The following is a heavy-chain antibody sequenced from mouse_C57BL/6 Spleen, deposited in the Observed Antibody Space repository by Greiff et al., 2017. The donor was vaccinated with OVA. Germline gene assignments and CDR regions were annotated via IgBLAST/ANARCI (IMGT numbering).Heavy chain of an antibody. CDR3: ARGSNYDV. CDR1: GYTFTSYW. Sequence: QVQLQQPGAELVRPGTSVKLSCKASGYTFTSYWMHWVKQRPGQGLEWIGVIDPSDSYTNYNQKFKGKATLTVDTSSRPAYMQLSSLTEEDSAVCYGARGSNYDVWGQGTLVTVSA. CDR2: IDPSDSYT. D-gene: IGHD2-5*01. J-gene: IGHJ3*01. V-gene: IGHV1-59*01.